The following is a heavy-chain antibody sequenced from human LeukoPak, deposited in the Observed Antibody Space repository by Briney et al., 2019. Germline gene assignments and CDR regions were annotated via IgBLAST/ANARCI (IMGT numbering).Heavy chain of an antibody. CDR3: AKDVATSGWYTGGPEGAFDF. Sequence: GGTLTLFRSGSGLEFNVYARRWVQQAPGKALEWLSGISMTSGNIAYADSLKGRFIMSRDNTKNSLFLHMISLRLEDTALYYCAKDVATSGWYTGGPEGAFDFWGQGTMVTV. D-gene: IGHD6-19*01. J-gene: IGHJ3*01. CDR1: GLEFNVYA. CDR2: ISMTSGNI. V-gene: IGHV3-9*01.